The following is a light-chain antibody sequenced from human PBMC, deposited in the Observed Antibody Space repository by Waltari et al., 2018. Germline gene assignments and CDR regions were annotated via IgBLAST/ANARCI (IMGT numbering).Light chain of an antibody. CDR2: TIS. Sequence: DIEMTQSPSSLSASVGDRVTITCRASQVITRWLAWYQQKPGKAPKSLISTISTLQTGVPSRFSGSGYGTEFTLTISSLQPEDFATYYCQQYTSYPLTFGGGTKVEIK. CDR3: QQYTSYPLT. CDR1: QVITRW. V-gene: IGKV1D-16*01. J-gene: IGKJ4*01.